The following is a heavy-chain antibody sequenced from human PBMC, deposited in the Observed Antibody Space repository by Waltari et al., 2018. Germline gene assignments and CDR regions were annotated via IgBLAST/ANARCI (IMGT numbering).Heavy chain of an antibody. CDR2: ISGSGGST. J-gene: IGHJ4*02. V-gene: IGHV3-23*01. D-gene: IGHD6-6*01. CDR1: GFTFSRYA. Sequence: EVQLLESGGGLVQPGGSLRLSCSASGFTFSRYAMRCVRPAPGKGLEWVSAISGSGGSTYYADSVKGRFTISRDNSKNTLYLQMNSLRAEDTAVYYCAKYFSIAARSCFDYWGQGTLVTVSS. CDR3: AKYFSIAARSCFDY.